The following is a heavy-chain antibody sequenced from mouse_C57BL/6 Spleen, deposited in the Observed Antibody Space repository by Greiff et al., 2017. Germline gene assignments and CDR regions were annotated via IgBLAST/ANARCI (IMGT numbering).Heavy chain of an antibody. J-gene: IGHJ1*03. Sequence: EVHLVQSGGGLVKPGGSLKLSCAASGFTFTSYTMSWVRQTPEQGLEWIGTISGCGGNTYYPHSVKGRFTFSRDNATNTRYMQMSSLRSEDTAVYYCAREGNAAVADWYFDVWGTGTTLTVSS. D-gene: IGHD1-1*01. CDR2: ISGCGGNT. CDR3: AREGNAAVADWYFDV. V-gene: IGHV5-9*04. CDR1: GFTFTSYT.